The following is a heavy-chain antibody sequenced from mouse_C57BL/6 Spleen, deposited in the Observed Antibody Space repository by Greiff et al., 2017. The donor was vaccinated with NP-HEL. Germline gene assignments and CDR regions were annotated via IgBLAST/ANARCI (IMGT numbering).Heavy chain of an antibody. V-gene: IGHV1-64*01. Sequence: QVQLQQPGAELVKPGASVKLFCKASGYTFTSYWMHWVKQRPGQGLEWIGMIHPNSGSTNYNEKFKSKATLTVDKSSSTAYMQLSSLTSEDSAVYYCARGAYYDYDGVPSDYWGQGTTLTVSS. J-gene: IGHJ2*01. CDR1: GYTFTSYW. CDR3: ARGAYYDYDGVPSDY. CDR2: IHPNSGST. D-gene: IGHD2-4*01.